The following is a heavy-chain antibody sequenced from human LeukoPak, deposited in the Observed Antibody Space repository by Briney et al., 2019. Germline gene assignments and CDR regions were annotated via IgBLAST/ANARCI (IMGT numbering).Heavy chain of an antibody. V-gene: IGHV4-59*01. Sequence: SETLSLACTVSGGSISSYYWSWIRQPPGKGLEWIGYIFYSGSTNYNPSLKSRVTISVDTSKNQFSLKLRSVTAADTAVYYCARGAAMILGSGSLDYWGQGTLVTVSS. CDR2: IFYSGST. D-gene: IGHD3-10*01. J-gene: IGHJ4*02. CDR3: ARGAAMILGSGSLDY. CDR1: GGSISSYY.